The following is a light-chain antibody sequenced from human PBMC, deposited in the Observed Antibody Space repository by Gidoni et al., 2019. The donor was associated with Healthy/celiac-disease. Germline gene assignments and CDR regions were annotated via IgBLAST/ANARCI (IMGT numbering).Light chain of an antibody. CDR3: QQYGSSPT. Sequence: EIVLTQSSGTLSLPPGERATLSCRASQSVSSSYLAWYQQKPGQAPRLLIYGASSRATGIPDRVSGSGSGTDFTLTISRLEPEDFAVYYCQQYGSSPTFGGGTKVEIK. CDR2: GAS. CDR1: QSVSSSY. J-gene: IGKJ4*01. V-gene: IGKV3-20*01.